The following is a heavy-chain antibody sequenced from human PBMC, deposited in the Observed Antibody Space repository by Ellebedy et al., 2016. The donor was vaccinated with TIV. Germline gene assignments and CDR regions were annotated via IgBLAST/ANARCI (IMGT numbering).Heavy chain of an antibody. CDR2: IYQSGST. D-gene: IGHD6-13*01. J-gene: IGHJ4*02. CDR3: ARAPAGTQQSPLDY. Sequence: MPSETLSLTCAVSGDSISSSNWWNWVRQTPGKGLEWIGEIYQSGSTNYNPSLKSRVTISVDKSKNQFSLKLTSVTAAETAVYYCARAPAGTQQSPLDYWGQGTLVTVSS. V-gene: IGHV4-4*02. CDR1: GDSISSSNW.